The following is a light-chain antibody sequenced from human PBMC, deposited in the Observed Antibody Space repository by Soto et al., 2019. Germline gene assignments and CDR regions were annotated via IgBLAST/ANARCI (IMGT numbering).Light chain of an antibody. V-gene: IGKV3-20*01. Sequence: IVLTQSPGTLSLSPGERVTLSCRASQSVTTRLAWYQHKPGQAPTLLMSGASNRASGVPVRFSGSGSGTDFPLTITRLEPEDFALYYCQQYGGSPITFGLGTRLEI. CDR2: GAS. CDR1: QSVTTR. CDR3: QQYGGSPIT. J-gene: IGKJ5*01.